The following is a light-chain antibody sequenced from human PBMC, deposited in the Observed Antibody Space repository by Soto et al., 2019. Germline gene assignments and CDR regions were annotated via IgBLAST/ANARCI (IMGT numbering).Light chain of an antibody. CDR2: RTS. V-gene: IGKV1-39*01. J-gene: IGKJ2*01. Sequence: DIQMTQSPSSLSASAGDRITITCRASQNLGDYLNWYQQKPGMPPKLLIYRTSSLQGGVPSRFSGSGSGAHFTLTISGLRPEDFATYFCQQGQATPYTFGQGTVLDIK. CDR3: QQGQATPYT. CDR1: QNLGDY.